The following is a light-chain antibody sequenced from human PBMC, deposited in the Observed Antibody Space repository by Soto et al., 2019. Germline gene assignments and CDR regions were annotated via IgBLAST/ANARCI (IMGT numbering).Light chain of an antibody. CDR2: GAS. V-gene: IGKV3-20*01. J-gene: IGKJ4*01. Sequence: EIVLTKSPGTLSLSPGERATLSCRASQSVSSSYLAWYQQKPGQAPRLLIYGASSRATGIPDRFSGSGSGTDFTLTISSLEPEDFAVYYCQQYGSSPLTFGGGTKVDI. CDR3: QQYGSSPLT. CDR1: QSVSSSY.